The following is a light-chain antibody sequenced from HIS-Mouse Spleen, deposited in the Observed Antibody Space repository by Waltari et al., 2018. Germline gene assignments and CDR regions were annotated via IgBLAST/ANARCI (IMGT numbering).Light chain of an antibody. J-gene: IGKJ5*01. CDR1: QSISSY. CDR2: AAS. V-gene: IGKV1-39*01. CDR3: QQSYSTPIT. Sequence: QMTQSPSSLSASVGDRVTITYRASQSISSYLNWYQQKPGKAPKLLIYAASSLQSGVPSRFSGSGSGTDFTLTISSLQPEDFATYYCQQSYSTPITFGQGTRLEIK.